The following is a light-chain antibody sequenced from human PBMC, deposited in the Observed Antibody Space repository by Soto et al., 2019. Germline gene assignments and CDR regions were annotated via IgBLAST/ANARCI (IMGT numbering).Light chain of an antibody. CDR2: TAS. Sequence: DIQLTQSPSFLSASVGDRVTITCRASQGISSYLAWYQQKPGKAPKLLIYTASTLQSGVPSRFSGSGSGTEFTLTISSLQPDDFATYYCQQLHSYPLTFGGGTKVEVK. CDR3: QQLHSYPLT. CDR1: QGISSY. J-gene: IGKJ4*01. V-gene: IGKV1-9*01.